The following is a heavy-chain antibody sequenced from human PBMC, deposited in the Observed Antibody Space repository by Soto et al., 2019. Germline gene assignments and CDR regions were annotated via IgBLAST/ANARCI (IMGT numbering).Heavy chain of an antibody. CDR2: VYPGDSDT. Sequence: PGESLKISCKGSGYTFTSYWIAWVRQMPGKGLEWMGIVYPGDSDTRYSPSFQGQVTISADKSTSTAYLQWSSLEASDTAMYYCGRRGAFYDHWSGSNGGSDYWGQGTLVTVSS. J-gene: IGHJ4*02. CDR3: GRRGAFYDHWSGSNGGSDY. CDR1: GYTFTSYW. D-gene: IGHD3-3*01. V-gene: IGHV5-51*01.